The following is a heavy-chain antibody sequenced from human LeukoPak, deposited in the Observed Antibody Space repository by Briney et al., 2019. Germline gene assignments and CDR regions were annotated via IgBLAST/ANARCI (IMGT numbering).Heavy chain of an antibody. Sequence: GGSLRLSCAASGFTFRSYWMHWVRQAPGKGLVWVSRINTAGSSTSYADSVMGRFTISRDNAKNTLYLQMNSLRAEDTAVYYCASGPYYEDFWGQGTLVTVS. CDR2: INTAGSST. J-gene: IGHJ4*02. CDR3: ASGPYYEDF. D-gene: IGHD3-22*01. V-gene: IGHV3-74*01. CDR1: GFTFRSYW.